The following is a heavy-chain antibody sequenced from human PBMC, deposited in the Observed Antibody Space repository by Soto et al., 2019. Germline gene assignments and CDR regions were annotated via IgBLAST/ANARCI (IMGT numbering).Heavy chain of an antibody. J-gene: IGHJ6*02. CDR2: IYSGGST. Sequence: GGSLRLSCEASGFTVSSNYMSWVRQAPGKGLEWVSVIYSGGSTYYADSVKGRFTISRDNSKNTLYLQMNSLRAEDTAVYYCARAPYGSGSYYKPQTLYYYYGMDVWGQGTTVTVSS. CDR1: GFTVSSNY. D-gene: IGHD3-10*01. CDR3: ARAPYGSGSYYKPQTLYYYYGMDV. V-gene: IGHV3-66*01.